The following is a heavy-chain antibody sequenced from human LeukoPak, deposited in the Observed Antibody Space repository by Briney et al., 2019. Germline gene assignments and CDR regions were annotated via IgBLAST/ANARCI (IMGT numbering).Heavy chain of an antibody. D-gene: IGHD3-3*01. CDR1: GITFSIYS. J-gene: IGHJ4*02. CDR3: ARGPPHASEDY. CDR2: ISSFSGTI. V-gene: IGHV3-48*04. Sequence: GGSLRLSCVASGITFSIYSMNWVRQAPGKGLEWVSYISSFSGTINYADSVKGRFTISRDNAKNSLYLQMNSLRAEDTAVYYCARGPPHASEDYWGQGTLVTVSS.